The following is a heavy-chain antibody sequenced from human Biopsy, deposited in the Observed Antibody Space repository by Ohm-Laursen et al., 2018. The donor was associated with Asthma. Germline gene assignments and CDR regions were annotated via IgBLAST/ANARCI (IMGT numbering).Heavy chain of an antibody. Sequence: SLRLSCSAFGFTFRNYGMHWVRQPPGKGLDWVAVISFDGSNKNYTDSVKGRFTISRDNSRNTLHLQMNSLRAEDTAVYYWAKDVFPGWELRRGPDYWGQGTLVTVSS. CDR1: GFTFRNYG. D-gene: IGHD1-26*01. CDR3: AKDVFPGWELRRGPDY. J-gene: IGHJ4*02. CDR2: ISFDGSNK. V-gene: IGHV3-30*18.